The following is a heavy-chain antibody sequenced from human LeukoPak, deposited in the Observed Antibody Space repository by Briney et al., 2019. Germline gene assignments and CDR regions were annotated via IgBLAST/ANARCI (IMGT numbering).Heavy chain of an antibody. J-gene: IGHJ4*02. Sequence: PGGSLRLSCAASGLIFSNYWMSWVRQAPGKGLEWVANIKLDGSTKDYVDSVKGRFTISRDNAKNSLYLQKNSLRGDDTAVYYCATVAGDCSGGRCYLLRFDYWGQGTLVTVSS. V-gene: IGHV3-7*01. CDR3: ATVAGDCSGGRCYLLRFDY. CDR1: GLIFSNYW. D-gene: IGHD2-15*01. CDR2: IKLDGSTK.